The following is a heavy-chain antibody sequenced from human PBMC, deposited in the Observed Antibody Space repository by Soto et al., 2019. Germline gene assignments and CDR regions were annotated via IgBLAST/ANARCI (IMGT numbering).Heavy chain of an antibody. J-gene: IGHJ6*02. D-gene: IGHD2-2*02. V-gene: IGHV4-31*03. Sequence: QVQLQESGPGLVKPSQTLSLTCTVSGGSISSGGYYWSWIRQHPGKGLEWIGYIYYSGSTYYNPSLKSRVTISVDTSKNQFSLKLSSVTAADTAVYYCATNNLAPYCSSTSCYTDYYGMDVWGQGTTVTVSS. CDR1: GGSISSGGYY. CDR2: IYYSGST. CDR3: ATNNLAPYCSSTSCYTDYYGMDV.